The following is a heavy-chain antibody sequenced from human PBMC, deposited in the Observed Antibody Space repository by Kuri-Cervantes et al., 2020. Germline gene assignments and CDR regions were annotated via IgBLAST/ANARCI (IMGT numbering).Heavy chain of an antibody. CDR3: ARGPFDDYYDSSAYYGMDV. CDR1: GYTFTGYY. J-gene: IGHJ6*02. D-gene: IGHD3-22*01. Sequence: ASVKVSCKASGYTFTGYYMHWVRQAPGRGLEWMGWINPNSGGTNYAQKFQGRVTMTRDTSISTAYMELSRLRSDDTAVYYCARGPFDDYYDSSAYYGMDVWGQGTTVTVSS. V-gene: IGHV1-2*02. CDR2: INPNSGGT.